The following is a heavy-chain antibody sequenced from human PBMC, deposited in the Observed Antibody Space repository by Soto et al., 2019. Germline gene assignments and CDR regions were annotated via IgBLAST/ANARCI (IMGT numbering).Heavy chain of an antibody. CDR1: GFTFSNYA. CDR2: ITSDGDST. Sequence: AGGSLRLSCSVSGFTFSNYAMDWVRQAPGKGLEYVSGITSDGDSTWHADSVKDRFTISRDNSKNTLFLQMSSLRVEDTAIYFCVKGNQLLRYYFEFWGPGTLVTVSS. D-gene: IGHD2-15*01. J-gene: IGHJ4*01. V-gene: IGHV3-64D*06. CDR3: VKGNQLLRYYFEF.